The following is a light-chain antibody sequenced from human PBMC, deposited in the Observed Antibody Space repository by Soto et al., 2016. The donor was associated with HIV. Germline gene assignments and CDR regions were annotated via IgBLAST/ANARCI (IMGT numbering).Light chain of an antibody. CDR2: SQN. J-gene: IGLJ2*01. V-gene: IGLV3-19*01. CDR1: SLRNYY. CDR3: NSRGKRDRVV. Sequence: SSELTQDPAVSVALGQTVRITCQGDSLRNYYASWYQQKPGQAPILLIYSQNKRPSGIPDRFSGSSSGDTASLIITGTQAEDEADYSCNSRGKRDRVVFGGGTKLTVL.